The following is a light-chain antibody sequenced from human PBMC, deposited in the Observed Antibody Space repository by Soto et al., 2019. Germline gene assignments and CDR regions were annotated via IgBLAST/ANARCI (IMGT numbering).Light chain of an antibody. CDR1: SSDGGAYNY. CDR3: SSYTRSSTLYV. CDR2: EVS. J-gene: IGLJ1*01. Sequence: QSALTQPASVSGSPGQSITISCTGTSSDGGAYNYVSWYQQHPGKAPKLMIYEVSNRPSGVSNRFSCSKSGNTASLTISGLQAEDEADYYCSSYTRSSTLYVFGTGTKLTVL. V-gene: IGLV2-14*01.